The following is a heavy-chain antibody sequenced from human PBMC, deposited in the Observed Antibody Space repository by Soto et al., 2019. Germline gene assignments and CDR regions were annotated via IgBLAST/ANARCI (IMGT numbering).Heavy chain of an antibody. CDR2: ISGSGGST. J-gene: IGHJ4*02. D-gene: IGHD6-13*01. CDR3: AKAPGYSSSWYQNY. V-gene: IGHV3-23*01. Sequence: GGSLRLSCAASGFTFSSYAMSWVRQAPGKGLEWVSAISGSGGSTYYADSVKGRFTISRDNSKNTLYLQMNSLRAEDTAVYYCAKAPGYSSSWYQNYWGQGTLVTVSS. CDR1: GFTFSSYA.